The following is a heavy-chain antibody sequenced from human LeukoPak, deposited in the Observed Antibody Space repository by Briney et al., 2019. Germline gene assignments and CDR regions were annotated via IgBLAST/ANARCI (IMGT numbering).Heavy chain of an antibody. CDR3: AREDYGDYYSGPFDI. J-gene: IGHJ3*02. CDR1: GASITSAHYY. V-gene: IGHV4-31*03. Sequence: SETLSLTCTVSGASITSAHYYWSWIREHPGKGLEWIGYIHYNGDTFYNPSLKSRVTISLDTPKNQFTLRLSSVKAADTAVYHCAREDYGDYYSGPFDIWGQGTMVTVSS. CDR2: IHYNGDT. D-gene: IGHD4-17*01.